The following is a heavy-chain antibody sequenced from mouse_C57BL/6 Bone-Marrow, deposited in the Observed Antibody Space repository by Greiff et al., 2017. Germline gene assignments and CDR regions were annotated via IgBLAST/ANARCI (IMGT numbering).Heavy chain of an antibody. Sequence: VQLVESGAELVRPGSSVKLSCKASGYTFTSYWMHWVKQRPIQGLEWIGNIDPSDSETHYNQKFKDKATLTVDKSSSTAYMQLSSLTSEDSAVYYCAKLGRLTDYWGQGTTLTVSS. CDR3: AKLGRLTDY. D-gene: IGHD4-1*01. V-gene: IGHV1-52*01. J-gene: IGHJ2*01. CDR2: IDPSDSET. CDR1: GYTFTSYW.